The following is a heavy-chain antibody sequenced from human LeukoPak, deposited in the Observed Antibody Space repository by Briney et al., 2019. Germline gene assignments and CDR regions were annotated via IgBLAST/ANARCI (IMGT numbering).Heavy chain of an antibody. V-gene: IGHV1-2*02. CDR2: INPNIGVT. D-gene: IGHD5-12*01. CDR3: AREGVFGYRGSGIDY. CDR1: GYTFTNYY. J-gene: IGHJ4*02. Sequence: ASVKVSCKASGYTFTNYYIHWVRQAPGQGLEWMGWINPNIGVTNSAQKFQGRVTMTRDTSISTAYMDLSRLRSDDTAVYYCAREGVFGYRGSGIDYWGQGTLVTVSS.